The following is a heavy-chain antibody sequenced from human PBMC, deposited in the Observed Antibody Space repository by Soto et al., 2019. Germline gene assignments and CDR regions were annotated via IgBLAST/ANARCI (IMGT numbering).Heavy chain of an antibody. CDR3: TSSDSSSWYAGAFDI. Sequence: GGSLRLSCAASGFTFSSYGMHRVRQAPGKGLEWVAVISYDGSNKYYADSVKGRFTISRDNSKNTLYLQMNSLRAEDTAVYYCTSSDSSSWYAGAFDIWGQGTMVTVSS. CDR1: GFTFSSYG. J-gene: IGHJ3*02. D-gene: IGHD6-13*01. CDR2: ISYDGSNK. V-gene: IGHV3-30*03.